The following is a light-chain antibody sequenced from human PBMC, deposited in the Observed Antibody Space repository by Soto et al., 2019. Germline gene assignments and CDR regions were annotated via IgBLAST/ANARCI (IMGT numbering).Light chain of an antibody. V-gene: IGKV3-20*01. Sequence: EIVLTQSPGTLSSSPGERATLSCRASQSVSSSYLAWYQQKPGQAPRLLIYGASSRATGIPDRFSGSGSGTAFTLTISRLEPEDFAVSYCQQYCSSPPYTFGQGTKLEIK. CDR2: GAS. CDR1: QSVSSSY. J-gene: IGKJ2*01. CDR3: QQYCSSPPYT.